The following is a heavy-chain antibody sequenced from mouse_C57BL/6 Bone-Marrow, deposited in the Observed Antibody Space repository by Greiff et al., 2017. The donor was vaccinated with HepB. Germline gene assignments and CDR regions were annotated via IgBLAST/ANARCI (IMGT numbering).Heavy chain of an antibody. Sequence: EVKLMESAGGLVQPGSSMKLSCTASGFTFSDYYMAWVRQVPEKGLEWVANINYDGSSTYYLDSLKSRFIISRDNAKNILYLQMSSLKSEDTATYYCASYSNYGYFDVWGTGTTVTVSS. CDR3: ASYSNYGYFDV. CDR1: GFTFSDYY. V-gene: IGHV5-16*01. D-gene: IGHD2-5*01. CDR2: INYDGSST. J-gene: IGHJ1*03.